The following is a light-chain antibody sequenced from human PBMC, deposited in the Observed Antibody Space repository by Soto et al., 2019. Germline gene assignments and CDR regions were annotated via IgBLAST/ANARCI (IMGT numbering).Light chain of an antibody. Sequence: QAVVTQPPSASETPGQRVTISCSGSSSNIGSNTVNWYQQLPGTAPKLLIYYNNDRPSGVPDRFSGSKSGTSASLAISGLQSEDEADYYCAAWDDRLNGYVFGTGTKLTVL. V-gene: IGLV1-44*01. CDR2: YNN. CDR3: AAWDDRLNGYV. J-gene: IGLJ1*01. CDR1: SSNIGSNT.